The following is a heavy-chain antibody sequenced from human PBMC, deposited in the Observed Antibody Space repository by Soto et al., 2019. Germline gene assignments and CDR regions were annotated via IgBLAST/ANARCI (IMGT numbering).Heavy chain of an antibody. Sequence: QVQLQESGPGLVKASQPLSLTCTLSGASVSSAEHYWSWIRQPPGKVPEWIGYTYYSGGSYYNASLQRRVSISVDTSQNQFSLQLTSVPAADTAVYYCARLSGYDPAGAADKWGPGILVSVSS. CDR2: TYYSGGS. J-gene: IGHJ4*02. V-gene: IGHV4-30-4*01. CDR3: ARLSGYDPAGAADK. D-gene: IGHD5-12*01. CDR1: GASVSSAEHY.